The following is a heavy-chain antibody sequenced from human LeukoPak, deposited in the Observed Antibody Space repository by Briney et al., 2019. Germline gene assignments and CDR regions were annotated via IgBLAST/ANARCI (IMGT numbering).Heavy chain of an antibody. V-gene: IGHV1-3*01. CDR3: ARAWKYCGGDCYSNWFDP. CDR2: INAGNGNT. J-gene: IGHJ5*02. Sequence: ASVKVSCKASGYTFTSYAMHWVRQAPGQRLEWMGWINAGNGNTKYSQKFQGRVTITRDTSASTAYMELSSLRSEDTAVYYCARAWKYCGGDCYSNWFDPWGQGTLVTVSS. CDR1: GYTFTSYA. D-gene: IGHD2-21*02.